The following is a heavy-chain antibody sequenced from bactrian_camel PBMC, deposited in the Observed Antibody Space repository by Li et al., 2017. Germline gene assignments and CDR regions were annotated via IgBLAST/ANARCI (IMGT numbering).Heavy chain of an antibody. J-gene: IGHJ6*01. CDR1: GYTYNRNC. V-gene: IGHV3S1*01. D-gene: IGHD2*01. CDR2: IATGSGNT. Sequence: HVQLVESGGGSVQAGGSLRLSREASGYTYNRNCMAWFRQAPGKEREGVARIATGSGNTYYADSVKGRFTISQDDAKNTVYLQMNSLKTEDAAMYYCATHVVGYVVFGHWGQGTQVTVS. CDR3: ATHVVGYVVFGH.